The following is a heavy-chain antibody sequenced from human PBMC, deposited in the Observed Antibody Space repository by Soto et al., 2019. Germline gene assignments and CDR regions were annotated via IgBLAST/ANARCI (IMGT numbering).Heavy chain of an antibody. D-gene: IGHD7-27*01. J-gene: IGHJ6*02. Sequence: SETLSLTGDVYGGSFSGYYCSWIRQPPGKGLEWIGEINQSGSTNYKSSLKSRVTISVDTSKNQFSLKLSSVTAADTAVYYCAAADWGHNFYYGMDVWGQGTTVTVSS. CDR3: AAADWGHNFYYGMDV. CDR2: INQSGST. V-gene: IGHV4-34*01. CDR1: GGSFSGYY.